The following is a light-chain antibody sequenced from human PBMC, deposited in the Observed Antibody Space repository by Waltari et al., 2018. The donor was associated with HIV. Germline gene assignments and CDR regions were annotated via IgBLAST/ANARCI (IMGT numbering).Light chain of an antibody. Sequence: QSVLTQPPSASVTPGQRVSISCSGSSSHIGSNTVNWYQQLPGTAPKLLIYSNNQRPSGVPDRFSGSKSGTSASLAISGLQSEDEADYYRAAWDGSLNGRVVFGGGTKLTVL. CDR2: SNN. V-gene: IGLV1-44*01. J-gene: IGLJ2*01. CDR1: SSHIGSNT. CDR3: AAWDGSLNGRVV.